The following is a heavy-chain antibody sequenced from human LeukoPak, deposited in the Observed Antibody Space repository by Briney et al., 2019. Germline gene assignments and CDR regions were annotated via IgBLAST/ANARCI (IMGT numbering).Heavy chain of an antibody. J-gene: IGHJ4*02. Sequence: ASVKVSCKASGYTFTSYGISWVRQAPGQGLEWMGWISAYNGNTNYAQKLQGRDTMTTDTSTSTAYMELRSLRSDDTAVYYCARRSYSSSWYNYDYWGQGTLVTVSS. D-gene: IGHD6-13*01. V-gene: IGHV1-18*01. CDR3: ARRSYSSSWYNYDY. CDR1: GYTFTSYG. CDR2: ISAYNGNT.